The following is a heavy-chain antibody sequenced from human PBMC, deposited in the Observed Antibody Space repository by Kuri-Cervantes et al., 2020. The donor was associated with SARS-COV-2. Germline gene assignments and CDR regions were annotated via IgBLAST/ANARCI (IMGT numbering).Heavy chain of an antibody. CDR2: IYSGGTT. D-gene: IGHD2-2*01. CDR3: ARDEADIVVVPAAHFDY. V-gene: IGHV3-69-1*02. J-gene: IGHJ4*02. Sequence: GGSLRLSCEASGFLVSGYYMTWVRQAPGKGLVWVSVIYSGGTTYYADSVKGRFTISRDNAKNSLYLQMNSLRAEDTAVYYCARDEADIVVVPAAHFDYWGQGTLVTVSS. CDR1: GFLVSGYY.